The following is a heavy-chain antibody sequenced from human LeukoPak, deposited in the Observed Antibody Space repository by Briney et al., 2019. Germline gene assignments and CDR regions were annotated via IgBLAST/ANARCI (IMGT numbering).Heavy chain of an antibody. J-gene: IGHJ4*02. V-gene: IGHV1-3*01. CDR3: ARLAVADMETFDY. CDR1: GGTFSSYA. Sequence: ASVKVSCKASGGTFSSYAISWVRQAPGQRLEWMGWINAGNGNTKYSQKFQGRVTITRDTSASTAYMELSSLRSEDTAVYYCARLAVADMETFDYWGQGTLVTVSS. D-gene: IGHD6-19*01. CDR2: INAGNGNT.